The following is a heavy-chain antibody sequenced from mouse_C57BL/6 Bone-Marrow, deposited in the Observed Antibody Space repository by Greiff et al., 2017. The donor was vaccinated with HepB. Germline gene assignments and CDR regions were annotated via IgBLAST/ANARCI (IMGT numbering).Heavy chain of an antibody. CDR1: GYTFTDYY. Sequence: VQRVESGAELVRPGASVKLSCKASGYTFTDYYINWVKQRPGQGLEWIARIYPGSGNTYYNEKFKGKATLTAEKSSSTAYMQLSSLTSEDSAVYFCAVNYGVYAMDYWGQGTSVTVSS. J-gene: IGHJ4*01. V-gene: IGHV1-76*01. D-gene: IGHD1-1*01. CDR3: AVNYGVYAMDY. CDR2: IYPGSGNT.